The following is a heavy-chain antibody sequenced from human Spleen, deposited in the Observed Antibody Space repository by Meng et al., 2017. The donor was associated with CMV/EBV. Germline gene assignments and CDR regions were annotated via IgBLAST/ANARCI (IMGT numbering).Heavy chain of an antibody. CDR3: AREDRASGSYYNYYYGMDV. V-gene: IGHV1-2*02. D-gene: IGHD1-26*01. J-gene: IGHJ6*02. CDR1: GYTFTGYY. CDR2: INPNSGGT. Sequence: ASVKVSCKASGYTFTGYYMHWVRQAPGQGLEWMGWINPNSGGTNYAQKFQGRVTMTRDTSISTAYMELSRLRSDDTAVYYCAREDRASGSYYNYYYGMDVWGQGTTVT.